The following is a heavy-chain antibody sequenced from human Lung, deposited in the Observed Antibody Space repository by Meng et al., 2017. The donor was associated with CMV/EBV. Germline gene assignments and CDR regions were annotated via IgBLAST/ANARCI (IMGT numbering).Heavy chain of an antibody. Sequence: GESXKISCAASGFTFSSYEMNWVRQAPGKGLEWVSYISSSGSTIYYADSVKGRFTISRDNAKNSLYLQMNSLRAEDTAVYYCAREVLVPAAIRYYYYGMDVWGQGTTVTGAS. J-gene: IGHJ6*02. CDR2: ISSSGSTI. V-gene: IGHV3-48*03. D-gene: IGHD2-2*01. CDR1: GFTFSSYE. CDR3: AREVLVPAAIRYYYYGMDV.